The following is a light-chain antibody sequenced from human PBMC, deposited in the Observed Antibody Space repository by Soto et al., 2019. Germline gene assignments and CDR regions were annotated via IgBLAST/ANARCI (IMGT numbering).Light chain of an antibody. J-gene: IGKJ5*01. V-gene: IGKV1-39*01. Sequence: DIQMTQSPSSLSASVGDRVTITCRASQTVTDYLNWYQHKPGKAPTLLIYAASTLQTGVPSRFSGSGYGTDFTLTITSLQPDDSATYFCQQRYTFPITFGQGTRLEIK. CDR1: QTVTDY. CDR2: AAS. CDR3: QQRYTFPIT.